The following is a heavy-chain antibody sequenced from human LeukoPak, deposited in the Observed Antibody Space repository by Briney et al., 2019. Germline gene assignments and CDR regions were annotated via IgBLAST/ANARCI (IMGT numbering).Heavy chain of an antibody. J-gene: IGHJ4*02. CDR2: IKLDGTEK. CDR3: ASDRFYFGV. V-gene: IGHV3-7*05. D-gene: IGHD3-16*01. Sequence: PGGSLRLSCAASGFTFSSYWMHWVRQASGKGLEWVANIKLDGTEKYYVDSVKGRFTISRDNAKNSLYLQMNSLRAEDTAVYYCASDRFYFGVWGQGTLVTVSS. CDR1: GFTFSSYW.